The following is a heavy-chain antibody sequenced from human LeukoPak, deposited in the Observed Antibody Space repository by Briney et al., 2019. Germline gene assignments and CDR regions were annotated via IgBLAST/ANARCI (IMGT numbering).Heavy chain of an antibody. CDR3: ARVGTSGDY. J-gene: IGHJ4*02. V-gene: IGHV5-51*01. CDR1: RYMFTNYW. D-gene: IGHD6-19*01. CDR2: IYPGDSDT. Sequence: GESLQISCEGSRYMFTNYWIAWVRQMPGKGLEWMGIIYPGDSDTRYSPSFQGQVTISADKSISTAYLQWSSLKASDTAMYYCARVGTSGDYWAQGTLVTVSS.